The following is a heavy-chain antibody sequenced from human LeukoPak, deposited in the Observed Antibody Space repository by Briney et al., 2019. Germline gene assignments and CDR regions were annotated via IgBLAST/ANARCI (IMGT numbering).Heavy chain of an antibody. CDR3: AKTIWDSRRNYYDY. Sequence: GGSLRLSCAASGFTFNNYPMSWVRQAPGKGLEWISVISGSSVDIASAEYVKGRFTIFRDNSRITLNLQMNSLRAEDTAVYYCAKTIWDSRRNYYDYWGQGTLVTVS. CDR2: ISGSSVDI. J-gene: IGHJ4*02. D-gene: IGHD3-22*01. CDR1: GFTFNNYP. V-gene: IGHV3-23*01.